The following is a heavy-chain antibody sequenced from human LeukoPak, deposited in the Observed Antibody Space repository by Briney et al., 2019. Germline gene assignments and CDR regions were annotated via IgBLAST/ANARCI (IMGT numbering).Heavy chain of an antibody. V-gene: IGHV1-2*02. J-gene: IGHJ4*02. D-gene: IGHD6-13*01. CDR3: ARGPAAAVAYYFDY. Sequence: ASVKVSCKASGYTFTGYYMHWVRQAPGQGLEWMGWINPNSGGTNYAQKFQGRVTMTRDTSISTAYMELSSLRSEDTAVYYCARGPAAAVAYYFDYWGQGTLVTVSS. CDR1: GYTFTGYY. CDR2: INPNSGGT.